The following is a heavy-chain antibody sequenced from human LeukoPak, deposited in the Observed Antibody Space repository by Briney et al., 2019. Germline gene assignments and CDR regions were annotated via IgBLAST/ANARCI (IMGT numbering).Heavy chain of an antibody. Sequence: SETLSLTCTVSGVSISSSNYFWAWIRQSPGKGLEWIGSIYFRGSVSSSPSLKSRVTISIDASKNQFSLKLTSVTAADTAVYYCAREDRYCSSTSCYTWDYWGQGTLVAV. CDR1: GVSISSSNYF. J-gene: IGHJ4*02. CDR2: IYFRGSV. D-gene: IGHD2-2*02. CDR3: AREDRYCSSTSCYTWDY. V-gene: IGHV4-39*07.